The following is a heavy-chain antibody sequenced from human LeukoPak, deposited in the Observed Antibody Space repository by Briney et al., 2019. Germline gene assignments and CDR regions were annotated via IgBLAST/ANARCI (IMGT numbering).Heavy chain of an antibody. J-gene: IGHJ4*02. D-gene: IGHD3-10*01. CDR3: ARAGELLWFGESIDY. Sequence: GGSLRLSCAASGFTFSSYAMHWVRQAPGKGLEWVAVISYDGGNKYYADSVKGRFTISRDNSKNTLYLQMNSLRAEDTAVYYCARAGELLWFGESIDYWGQGTLVTVSS. CDR1: GFTFSSYA. V-gene: IGHV3-30-3*01. CDR2: ISYDGGNK.